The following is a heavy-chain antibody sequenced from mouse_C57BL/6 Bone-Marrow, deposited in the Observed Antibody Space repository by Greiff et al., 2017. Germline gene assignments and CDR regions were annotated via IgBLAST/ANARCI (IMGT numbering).Heavy chain of an antibody. CDR3: ARSRDNAFAY. Sequence: QVQLQQSGAELVRPGTSVKVSCKASGYAFTNYLIEWVKQRPGQGLEWIGVINPGSGGTNYNEKFKGKATLTADKSSSTAYMQLSSLTSEDSAVYFYARSRDNAFAYWGQGTLVTVSA. CDR2: INPGSGGT. CDR1: GYAFTNYL. J-gene: IGHJ3*01. D-gene: IGHD1-3*01. V-gene: IGHV1-54*01.